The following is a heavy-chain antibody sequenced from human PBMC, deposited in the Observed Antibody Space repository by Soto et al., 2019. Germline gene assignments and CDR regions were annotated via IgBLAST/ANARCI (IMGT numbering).Heavy chain of an antibody. V-gene: IGHV4-4*02. CDR3: ARERPPVAAGGDDAFDM. CDR1: NGSIRSSNW. D-gene: IGHD6-13*01. CDR2: IYHSGST. Sequence: QVQLQESGPGLVKPSGTLSLTCTVSNGSIRSSNWWRWVRQPPGKGLEWIGEIYHSGSTIYNPPFNSRVTVSVDKSKHQFYRKLSYVTAADSAVYDCARERPPVAAGGDDAFDMWGQGTMVTVSS. J-gene: IGHJ3*02.